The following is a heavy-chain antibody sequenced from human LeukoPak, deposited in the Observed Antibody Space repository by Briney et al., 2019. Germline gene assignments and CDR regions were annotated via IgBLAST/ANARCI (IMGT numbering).Heavy chain of an antibody. J-gene: IGHJ4*02. Sequence: PSQTLSLTCTVSGGSISSGSYYWSWIRQPAGKGLEWIGRIYTSGSTNYNPSLKSRVTISVDTSKNQFSLKLSSVTAADTAIYYCASEYCSGDSCEGGHFDYWGQGTLVTVSS. CDR2: IYTSGST. CDR3: ASEYCSGDSCEGGHFDY. V-gene: IGHV4-61*02. D-gene: IGHD2-15*01. CDR1: GGSISSGSYY.